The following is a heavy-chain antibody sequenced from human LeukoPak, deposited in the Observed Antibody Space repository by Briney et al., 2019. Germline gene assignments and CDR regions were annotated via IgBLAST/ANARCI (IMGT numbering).Heavy chain of an antibody. J-gene: IGHJ4*02. CDR2: IYYSGST. CDR3: AAVAGTRWY. V-gene: IGHV4-59*01. Sequence: SGTLSLTCTVSGGSISSYYWSWIRQPPGKGLEWIAYIYYSGSTNYNPSLKSRVTMSVDTSKNQFSLKLSSVTAADTAVYYCAAVAGTRWYWGQGTLVTVSS. CDR1: GGSISSYY. D-gene: IGHD6-19*01.